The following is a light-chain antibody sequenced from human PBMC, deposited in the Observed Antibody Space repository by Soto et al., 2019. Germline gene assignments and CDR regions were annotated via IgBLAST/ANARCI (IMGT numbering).Light chain of an antibody. CDR2: GAS. V-gene: IGKV3-15*01. J-gene: IGKJ1*01. CDR3: QKYRNWRT. Sequence: IVMTQSPVTLSVSPGERATLSCRASQSIDSRLALYQQRPGQAPRLLIYGASIRTTCNAARFSGSGSGTEFTLTISGLQSEDFGVYDCQKYRNWRTFGQGTNVEFK. CDR1: QSIDSR.